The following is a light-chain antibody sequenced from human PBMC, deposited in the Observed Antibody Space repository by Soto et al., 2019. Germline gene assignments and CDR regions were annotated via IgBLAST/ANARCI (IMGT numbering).Light chain of an antibody. Sequence: QSALTQPASVSGSPGKSSTISCTGTSSDVGGYNYVSWYQQHPGKAPKLMIYDVSNRPSGVSNRFSGSKSGNTASLTISGLQAEDEADYYCRSYTSSSVVFGGGTKLTVL. V-gene: IGLV2-14*01. CDR2: DVS. CDR1: SSDVGGYNY. J-gene: IGLJ2*01. CDR3: RSYTSSSVV.